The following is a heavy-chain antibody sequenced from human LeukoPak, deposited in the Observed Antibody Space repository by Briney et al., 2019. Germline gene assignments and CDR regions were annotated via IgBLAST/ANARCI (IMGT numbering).Heavy chain of an antibody. CDR1: GDSVSSNSAA. Sequence: SQTLSLTCAISGDSVSSNSAAWNWIRQSPSRGLEWLGRTYYRSKWYNDYAVSVKSRITINPDTSKNQFSLQLNSVTPEDTAVYYCARSGEDWCGGDCYSGDFDYWGQGTLVTVSS. D-gene: IGHD2-21*02. CDR3: ARSGEDWCGGDCYSGDFDY. V-gene: IGHV6-1*01. J-gene: IGHJ4*02. CDR2: TYYRSKWYN.